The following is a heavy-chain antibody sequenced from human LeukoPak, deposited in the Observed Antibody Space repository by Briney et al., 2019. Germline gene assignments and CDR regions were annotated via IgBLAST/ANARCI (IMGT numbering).Heavy chain of an antibody. Sequence: GGSLRLSCAASGFTFSDYYMSWIRRAPGKGLEWVSYISSSSSYTNYADSVKGRFTISRDNAKNSLYLQMNSLRAEDTAVYYCARAPPYYDILTGYFDYWGQGTLVTVSS. CDR1: GFTFSDYY. CDR2: ISSSSSYT. V-gene: IGHV3-11*05. CDR3: ARAPPYYDILTGYFDY. J-gene: IGHJ4*02. D-gene: IGHD3-9*01.